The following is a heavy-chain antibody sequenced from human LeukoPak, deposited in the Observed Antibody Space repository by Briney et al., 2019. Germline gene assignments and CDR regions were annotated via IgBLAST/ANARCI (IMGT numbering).Heavy chain of an antibody. Sequence: GASXXVSCKASGYTFTSYDINWVRQATGKGREWMGWMNPNSGKTGYAQKFQGRVTMTRNTSIRKAYMELSSLRSEDTAVYYCARAENDYTKFDLWGQGTLVTVSS. D-gene: IGHD4-11*01. CDR1: GYTFTSYD. CDR2: MNPNSGKT. J-gene: IGHJ5*02. CDR3: ARAENDYTKFDL. V-gene: IGHV1-8*01.